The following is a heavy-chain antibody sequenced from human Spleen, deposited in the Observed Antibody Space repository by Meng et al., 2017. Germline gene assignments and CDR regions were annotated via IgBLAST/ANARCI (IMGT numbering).Heavy chain of an antibody. Sequence: QVQLQQWGAGLLKPSETLSLTCLVSGGSFSDYYWSWSRQPPGKGLEWIGEINHSGSTNYNPSLESRATISVDTSQNNLSLKLSSVTAADSAVYYCARGPTTMAHDFDYWGQGTLVTVSS. CDR3: ARGPTTMAHDFDY. D-gene: IGHD4-11*01. J-gene: IGHJ4*02. CDR2: INHSGST. V-gene: IGHV4-34*01. CDR1: GGSFSDYY.